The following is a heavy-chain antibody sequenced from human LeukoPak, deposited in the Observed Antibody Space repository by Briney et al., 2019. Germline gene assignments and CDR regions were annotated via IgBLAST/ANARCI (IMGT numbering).Heavy chain of an antibody. Sequence: GGSLRLSCAASGFTFSGAWLPWVRQAPGKGLVGVSRINNDGTTTKYADSVKGRFTISRDNAKNTLYLQMNSLRAEDTAVYYCARVSGPGMNEYFHLWGQGTLVTVSS. D-gene: IGHD3-10*01. CDR1: GFTFSGAW. CDR3: ARVSGPGMNEYFHL. V-gene: IGHV3-74*01. J-gene: IGHJ1*01. CDR2: INNDGTTT.